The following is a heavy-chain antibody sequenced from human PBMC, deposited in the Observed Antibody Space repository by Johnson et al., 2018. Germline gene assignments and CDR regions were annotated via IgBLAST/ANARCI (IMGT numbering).Heavy chain of an antibody. V-gene: IGHV3-53*01. CDR1: GFPVSSSY. Sequence: VQLVESGGGLIQPGGSLRLSCAVSGFPVSSSYMSWVRQAPGKGLEWVSIIYSDGITYYADTATGRFTISRDYYKKTLYLKMKSLRAEDTAVYYCARDRHNPYDYGDHVTTGMDYWGQGSLGTVAS. CDR3: ARDRHNPYDYGDHVTTGMDY. D-gene: IGHD4-17*01. J-gene: IGHJ4*02. CDR2: IYSDGIT.